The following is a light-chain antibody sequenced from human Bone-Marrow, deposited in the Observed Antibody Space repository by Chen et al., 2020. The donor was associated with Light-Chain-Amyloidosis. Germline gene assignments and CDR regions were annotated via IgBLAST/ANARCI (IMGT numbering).Light chain of an antibody. J-gene: IGKJ1*01. CDR2: AAS. CDR1: QGITSY. V-gene: IGKV1-39*01. CDR3: QQSYAIPRT. Sequence: DIQMTQSPSSLSASVGDRVSITCRASQGITSYINWYQQKPGKAPQLLIHAASLWQSGVPSRFSGSGCGTALTLTISSLQPEDFATYFCQQSYAIPRTVGRWTKVEIK.